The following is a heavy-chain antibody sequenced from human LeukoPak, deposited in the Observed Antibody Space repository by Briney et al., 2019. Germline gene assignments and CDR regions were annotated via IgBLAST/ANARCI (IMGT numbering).Heavy chain of an antibody. CDR2: INPSDGSA. CDR3: ARGAGPNYFDY. V-gene: IGHV1-46*01. Sequence: ASVKVSCKASGYTFTSYYMHWVRQAPGQGLEWMGIINPSDGSATCAQKFQGRITMTRDMSTNTVYMELSSLRSEDTAVYYCARGAGPNYFDYWGQGTLVTVSS. J-gene: IGHJ4*02. CDR1: GYTFTSYY.